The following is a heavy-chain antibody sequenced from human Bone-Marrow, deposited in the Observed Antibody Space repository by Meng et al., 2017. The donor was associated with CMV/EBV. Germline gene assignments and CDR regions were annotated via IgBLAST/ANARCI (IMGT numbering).Heavy chain of an antibody. CDR3: ARGQVQCSTINCHDYRFSGMDV. CDR2: MNPNRGNT. V-gene: IGHV1-8*01. J-gene: IGHJ6*02. Sequence: ASVKVSCKASGYTFSYYDIIWVRQASGQGLEWVGWMNPNRGNTAYAQKFQGRVTMTRDTSTGIAYMELSSLRSGDTAVYYCARGQVQCSTINCHDYRFSGMDVWGQGTTVTVSS. CDR1: GYTFSYYD. D-gene: IGHD2/OR15-2a*01.